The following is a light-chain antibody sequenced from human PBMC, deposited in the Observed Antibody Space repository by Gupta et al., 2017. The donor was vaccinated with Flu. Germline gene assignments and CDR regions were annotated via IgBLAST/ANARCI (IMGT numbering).Light chain of an antibody. CDR2: AAS. CDR3: QQSYGTPLT. CDR1: QSISSY. V-gene: IGKV1-39*01. Sequence: GDRVNITCRASQSISSYLNWYQQKPGTAPKLLIYAASRLQSGVPSRFSGSGSGTDFTLTISSLQPEDFAAYYCQQSYGTPLTFGQGTKLAIK. J-gene: IGKJ2*01.